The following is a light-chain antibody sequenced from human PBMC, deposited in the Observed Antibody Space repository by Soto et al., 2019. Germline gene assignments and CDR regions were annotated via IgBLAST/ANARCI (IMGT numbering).Light chain of an antibody. J-gene: IGKJ3*01. V-gene: IGKV3-20*01. CDR1: QSFSTSY. CDR2: NTF. CDR3: QQYGGSPFT. Sequence: EIVLTQSPGTLSLSPGDRATLSCRASQSFSTSYLAWYQHKPGQAPRILIHNTFTRATGIPDRFSGSGSGTDFTLTISRLEPEDVAVYYCQQYGGSPFTFGPGTKVDIK.